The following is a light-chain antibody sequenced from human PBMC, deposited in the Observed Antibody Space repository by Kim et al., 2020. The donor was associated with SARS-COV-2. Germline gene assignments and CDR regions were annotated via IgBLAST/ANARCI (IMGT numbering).Light chain of an antibody. CDR1: SSDVGGSNY. CDR3: GSFTSSRTLV. CDR2: DVT. Sequence: AITISCTGTSSDVGGSNYVSWYQQHPGKAPKLMIYDVTNRPSGVSNRFSGSKSDNTASLTISGLQAEDEADYYCGSFTSSRTLVFGGGTQLTVL. J-gene: IGLJ3*02. V-gene: IGLV2-14*03.